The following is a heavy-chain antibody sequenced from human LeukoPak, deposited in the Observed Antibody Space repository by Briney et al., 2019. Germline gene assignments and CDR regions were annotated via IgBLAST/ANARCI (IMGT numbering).Heavy chain of an antibody. CDR2: ISYTGST. CDR3: ASEVTGTSLVDF. Sequence: SETLSLTCTISGGSIGGDHWSWIRQAPGEGLEWIGYISYTGSTSYNPSLRSRVTISLNTPENQFSLRLTSVTAADTAVYYCASEVTGTSLVDFWGQETLVAVSS. J-gene: IGHJ4*02. D-gene: IGHD6-19*01. CDR1: GGSIGGDH. V-gene: IGHV4-59*08.